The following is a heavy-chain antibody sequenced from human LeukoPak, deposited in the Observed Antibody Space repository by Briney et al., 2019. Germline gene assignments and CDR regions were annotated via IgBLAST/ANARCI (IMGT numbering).Heavy chain of an antibody. Sequence: SVKVSCKASGGTFSSYAISWVRQAPGQGREWMGGILPIFGTANYAQKFQGRVATTADESPSTAYMELTSLRSEDTAVYYCARAQSLGITMFGVVTPHPFDYWGQGTLVTVSS. D-gene: IGHD3-3*01. J-gene: IGHJ4*02. CDR3: ARAQSLGITMFGVVTPHPFDY. CDR1: GGTFSSYA. CDR2: ILPIFGTA. V-gene: IGHV1-69*01.